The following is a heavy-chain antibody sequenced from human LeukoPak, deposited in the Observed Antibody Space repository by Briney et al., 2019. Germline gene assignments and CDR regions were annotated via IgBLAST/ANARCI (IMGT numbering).Heavy chain of an antibody. Sequence: ASVKVSCKASGYTFTSCYMHWVRQAPGQGLEWMGIINPSGGSTSYAQKFQGRVTMTRDTSTSTVYMELSSLRSEDTAVYYCARERITIFGVVIKKGWFDPWGQGTLVTVSS. J-gene: IGHJ5*02. V-gene: IGHV1-46*01. CDR1: GYTFTSCY. D-gene: IGHD3-3*01. CDR3: ARERITIFGVVIKKGWFDP. CDR2: INPSGGST.